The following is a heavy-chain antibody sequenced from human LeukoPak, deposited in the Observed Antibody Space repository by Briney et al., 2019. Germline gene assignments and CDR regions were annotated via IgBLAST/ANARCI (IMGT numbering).Heavy chain of an antibody. CDR2: INHNGNVN. J-gene: IGHJ4*02. Sequence: PGRSLRLSCAASGFTFSSYGMHWVRQAPGKGLEWVASINHNGNVNYYVDSVKGRFTISRDNAKNSLYLQMDNLRAEDTAVYYCARDKSAGADTGSSFYYWGQGALVTVSS. CDR1: GFTFSSYG. V-gene: IGHV3-7*03. D-gene: IGHD3-10*01. CDR3: ARDKSAGADTGSSFYY.